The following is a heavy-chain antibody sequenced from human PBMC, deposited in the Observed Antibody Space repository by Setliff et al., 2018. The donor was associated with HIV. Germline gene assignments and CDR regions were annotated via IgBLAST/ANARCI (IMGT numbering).Heavy chain of an antibody. CDR3: ASLYYISSWTSYFDS. V-gene: IGHV4-38-2*01. CDR2: LYHTGAT. D-gene: IGHD3-10*01. Sequence: SETLSLTCGVSGYSITSTGFYWGWIRQPPGQGLEWIGSLYHTGATYDNPSLKSRVTFSVDTSKNQFSLKLSSVTAADTAVYRCASLYYISSWTSYFDSWGQGTLVTVSS. CDR1: GYSITSTGFY. J-gene: IGHJ4*02.